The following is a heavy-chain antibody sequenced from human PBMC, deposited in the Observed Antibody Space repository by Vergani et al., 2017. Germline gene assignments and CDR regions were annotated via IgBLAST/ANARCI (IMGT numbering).Heavy chain of an antibody. D-gene: IGHD3-3*01. CDR2: IYPGDSDT. Sequence: EVQLVQSGAEVKKPGESLTISCKGSGYSFTSYWIGWVRQMPGKGLEWMGIIYPGDSDTRYSPSFQGQVTISADKSISTAYLQWSSLKASDTAMYYCARGGRFREWLIGWFDPWGQGTLVTVSS. CDR3: ARGGRFREWLIGWFDP. J-gene: IGHJ5*02. V-gene: IGHV5-51*03. CDR1: GYSFTSYW.